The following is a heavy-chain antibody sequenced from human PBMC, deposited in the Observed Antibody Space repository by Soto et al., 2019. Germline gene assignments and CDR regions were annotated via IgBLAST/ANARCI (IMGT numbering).Heavy chain of an antibody. Sequence: GGSLRLSCAASGFTFGSYWMHWVRQAPGKGLVWVSRINSDGSSTSYADSVKGRFTISRDNAKNTLYLQMNSLRAEDTAVYYCARFTAGDEGVYYYGMDVWGQGTTVTVSS. V-gene: IGHV3-74*01. CDR1: GFTFGSYW. CDR3: ARFTAGDEGVYYYGMDV. J-gene: IGHJ6*02. D-gene: IGHD2-21*02. CDR2: INSDGSST.